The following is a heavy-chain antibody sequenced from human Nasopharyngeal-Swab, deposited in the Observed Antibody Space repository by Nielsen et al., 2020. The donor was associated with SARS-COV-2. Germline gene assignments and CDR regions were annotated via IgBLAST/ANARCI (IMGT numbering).Heavy chain of an antibody. V-gene: IGHV3-15*01. D-gene: IGHD6-6*01. J-gene: IGHJ6*02. CDR3: TTDRFEQLVFYYYYGMDV. CDR2: IKSKTDGGTT. CDR1: GFTFRNAW. Sequence: GESLKISCAAYGFTFRNAWMSGGRQAPGKGQEWGGRIKSKTDGGTTDYAAPVKGRFTISRDDSKNTLYLQMNSLKTEDTAVYYCTTDRFEQLVFYYYYGMDVWGQGTTVTVSS.